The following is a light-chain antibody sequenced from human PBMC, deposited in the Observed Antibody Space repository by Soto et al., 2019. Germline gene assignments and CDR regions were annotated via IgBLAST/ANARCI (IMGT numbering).Light chain of an antibody. Sequence: DIQMTQSPSFLSASVGDRVTITCRASQSIGKHLNWYQQEPGKAPKFLIYGASTLQSGVPSRFTGSGSGTDFTLTVNSLQAEDFATYYCQQSYTSPTTFGQGTRLESK. J-gene: IGKJ5*01. CDR2: GAS. CDR1: QSIGKH. CDR3: QQSYTSPTT. V-gene: IGKV1-39*01.